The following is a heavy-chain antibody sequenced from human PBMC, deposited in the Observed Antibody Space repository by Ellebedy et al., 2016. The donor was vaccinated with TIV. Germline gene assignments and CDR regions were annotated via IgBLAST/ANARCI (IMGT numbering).Heavy chain of an antibody. CDR1: GGSISSGGYY. V-gene: IGHV4-31*03. Sequence: SETLSLTXTVSGGSISSGGYYWSWIRQHPGKGLEWIGYIYYSGSTYYNPSLKSRVTISVDTSKNQLSLKLSSVTAADTAVYYCARRLTTYAAFDIWGQGTMVTVSS. CDR3: ARRLTTYAAFDI. CDR2: IYYSGST. J-gene: IGHJ3*02. D-gene: IGHD4/OR15-4a*01.